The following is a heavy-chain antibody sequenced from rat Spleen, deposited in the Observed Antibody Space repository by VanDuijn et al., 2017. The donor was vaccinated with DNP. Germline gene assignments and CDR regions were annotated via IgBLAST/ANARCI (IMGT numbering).Heavy chain of an antibody. D-gene: IGHD1-5*01. CDR1: GFTFSHYY. CDR3: ARHGEVPSRYAMDA. J-gene: IGHJ4*01. CDR2: MSTGSGNT. Sequence: EVQLVESGGGLVQPGKSLKLSCAASGFTFSHYYMAWVRQAPTKGLEWVASMSTGSGNTYYRDSVKGRFTISRDNAKSTLYLQMDSLRSEETATYYCARHGEVPSRYAMDAWGQGTSVTVSS. V-gene: IGHV5-25*01.